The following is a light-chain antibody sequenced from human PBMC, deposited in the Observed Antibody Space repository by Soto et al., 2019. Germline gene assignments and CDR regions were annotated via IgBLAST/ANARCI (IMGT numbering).Light chain of an antibody. J-gene: IGLJ1*01. CDR2: EVS. V-gene: IGLV2-23*02. Sequence: QSVLTQPASVSGSPGQSIPVPCPGTSSDVGNYNFVSWYQQHPGKAPKLMIYEVSKRPSGVSNRFSGSKSGNTASLTISGLQAEDEADYYCCSYAGSNIPLIFGTGTKVTVL. CDR3: CSYAGSNIPLI. CDR1: SSDVGNYNF.